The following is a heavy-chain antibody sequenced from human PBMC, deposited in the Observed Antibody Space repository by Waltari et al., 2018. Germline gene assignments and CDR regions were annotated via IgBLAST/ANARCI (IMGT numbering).Heavy chain of an antibody. Sequence: EVQLVESGGGLGQPGGPLRLPCPASGFSFGGLWMSWVRQAPEKGLGGVANIKGDGSEKYNEDSVKGRFTISRDNAKNSLYLQMNSLRVDDTAVYYCARGCEHCSTSWFDSWGQGTLVTVSS. CDR2: IKGDGSEK. V-gene: IGHV3-7*01. CDR3: ARGCEHCSTSWFDS. CDR1: GFSFGGLW. J-gene: IGHJ5*01. D-gene: IGHD2-2*01.